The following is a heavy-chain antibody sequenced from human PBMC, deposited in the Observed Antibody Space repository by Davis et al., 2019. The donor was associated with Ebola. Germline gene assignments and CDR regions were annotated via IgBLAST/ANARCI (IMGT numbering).Heavy chain of an antibody. Sequence: ASVKVSCKASGYTFTSYGISWVRQAPGQGLEWMGWISAYNGNTNYAQKLQGRVTMTTDTSTSTAYMELRSLRSDDTAVYYCARGAPYSSSWYPLDYWGQGTLVTVSS. D-gene: IGHD6-13*01. V-gene: IGHV1-18*01. CDR3: ARGAPYSSSWYPLDY. CDR2: ISAYNGNT. CDR1: GYTFTSYG. J-gene: IGHJ4*02.